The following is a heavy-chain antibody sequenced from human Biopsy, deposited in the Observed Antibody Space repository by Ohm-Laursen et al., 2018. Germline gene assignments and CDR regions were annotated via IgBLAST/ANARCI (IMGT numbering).Heavy chain of an antibody. D-gene: IGHD1-26*01. CDR2: IYYSGST. J-gene: IGHJ4*02. CDR1: GGSIGSFF. Sequence: PGTLSLTCTVSGGSIGSFFWSWIRHPPGKGLEWIGYIYYSGSTNYNPSLRSRVTISVDRSKNQFSLELSSVTAADTAVYYCARVGAGAPSIDYFDYWGQGALVTVSS. CDR3: ARVGAGAPSIDYFDY. V-gene: IGHV4-59*01.